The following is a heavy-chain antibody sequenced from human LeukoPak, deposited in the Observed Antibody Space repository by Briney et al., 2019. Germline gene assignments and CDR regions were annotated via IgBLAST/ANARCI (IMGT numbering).Heavy chain of an antibody. CDR2: IKTKTDGGTT. CDR3: STGSYSGSRYDY. D-gene: IGHD1-26*01. V-gene: IGHV3-15*01. J-gene: IGHJ4*02. Sequence: GGSLRLSCAASGFTFSNAWMNWVRQAPGKGLEWVGRIKTKTDGGTTDYAAPVKGRFTISRDDSKNTLYLQMNSLKTEDTAVYYCSTGSYSGSRYDYWGQGTLVTVAS. CDR1: GFTFSNAW.